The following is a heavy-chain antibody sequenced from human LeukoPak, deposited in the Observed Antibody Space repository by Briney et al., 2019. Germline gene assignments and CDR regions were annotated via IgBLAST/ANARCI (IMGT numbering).Heavy chain of an antibody. CDR2: IYPADSDT. CDR3: ARLRREYDLLSGFSY. Sequence: GESLKISCEASGYSFSTHWIAWVRQMPGKGLEWMGLIYPADSDTRYSPSFQGQGTISADKSLSTAFLQWSSLTASDTAIYYCARLRREYDLLSGFSYWGQGTLVSVSS. V-gene: IGHV5-51*01. J-gene: IGHJ4*02. CDR1: GYSFSTHW. D-gene: IGHD3-3*01.